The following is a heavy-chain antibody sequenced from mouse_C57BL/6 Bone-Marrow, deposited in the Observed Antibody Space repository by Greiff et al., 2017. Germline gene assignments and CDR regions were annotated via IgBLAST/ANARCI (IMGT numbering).Heavy chain of an antibody. CDR1: GFSLTSYG. J-gene: IGHJ4*01. Sequence: VKLMESGPGLVQPSQSLSITCTVSGFSLTSYGVHWVRQPPGKGLEWLGVIWSGGSTDYNAAFISRLSISKDNSKSQVFFKMNSLQADDTAIYYCAKTLYYYGSSYDAMDYWGQGTSVTVSS. V-gene: IGHV2-4*01. CDR3: AKTLYYYGSSYDAMDY. D-gene: IGHD1-1*01. CDR2: IWSGGST.